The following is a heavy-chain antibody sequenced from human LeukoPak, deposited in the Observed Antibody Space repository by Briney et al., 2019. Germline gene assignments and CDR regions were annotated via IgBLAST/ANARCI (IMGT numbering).Heavy chain of an antibody. Sequence: SETLSLTCTVSGDSISSYYWSWIRQPPGKGLEWIGYFYYSGSTTYNPSLKSRVTISVDTSKNQFSLKLSSVTAADTAVYYCARGAAPDYWGQGTLVTVSS. J-gene: IGHJ4*02. CDR2: FYYSGST. CDR3: ARGAAPDY. D-gene: IGHD3-16*01. CDR1: GDSISSYY. V-gene: IGHV4-59*01.